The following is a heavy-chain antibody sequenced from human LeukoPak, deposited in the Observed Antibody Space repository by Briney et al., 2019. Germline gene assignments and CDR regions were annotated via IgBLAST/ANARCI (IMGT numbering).Heavy chain of an antibody. CDR2: ISSSSRTI. CDR3: ARGGYNYEGY. D-gene: IGHD5-18*01. CDR1: GFTLSDYS. J-gene: IGHJ4*02. V-gene: IGHV3-48*02. Sequence: GGSLRLSCAASGFTLSDYSMDWVRQAPGKGLEWVSFISSSSRTIYYADSVKGRLTISRDNAKNSLYLQMNSLRDEDTAVYHCARGGYNYEGYWGEGTLVTVSS.